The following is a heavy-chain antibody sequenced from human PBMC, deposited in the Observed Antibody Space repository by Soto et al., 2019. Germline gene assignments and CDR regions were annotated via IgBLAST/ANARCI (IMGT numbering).Heavy chain of an antibody. Sequence: GGSLRLSCAASGFTFSGSAIHWVRQAPGKGLEWVSSISSTSVYILYADSVKGRFTISRDNAENSLYLQMSSLRAEDTAVYYCARFGTQPPLYSEYWGQGTLVTVSS. D-gene: IGHD3-16*01. J-gene: IGHJ4*02. CDR1: GFTFSGSA. CDR3: ARFGTQPPLYSEY. CDR2: ISSTSVYI. V-gene: IGHV3-21*01.